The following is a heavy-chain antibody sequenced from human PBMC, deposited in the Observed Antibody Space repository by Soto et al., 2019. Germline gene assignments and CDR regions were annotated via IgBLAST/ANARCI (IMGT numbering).Heavy chain of an antibody. Sequence: SVKVSCKASGGTFSSYAISWVRQAPGQGLEWMGGIIPIFGTANYAQKFQGRVTITADESTSTAYMELSSLRSEDTAVYYCARGKEQLAQNWFDPWGQGTLVTVSS. V-gene: IGHV1-69*13. CDR2: IIPIFGTA. J-gene: IGHJ5*02. CDR1: GGTFSSYA. CDR3: ARGKEQLAQNWFDP. D-gene: IGHD6-6*01.